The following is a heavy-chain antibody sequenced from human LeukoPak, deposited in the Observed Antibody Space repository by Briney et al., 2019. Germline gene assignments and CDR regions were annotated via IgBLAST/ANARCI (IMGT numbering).Heavy chain of an antibody. J-gene: IGHJ4*02. CDR2: ISYDGSNK. V-gene: IGHV3-30*04. CDR3: ARDRVPYYYDSSYY. D-gene: IGHD3-22*01. Sequence: GGSLRLSCAASGFTFSSYATHWVRQAPGKGLEWVAVISYDGSNKYYADSVKGRFTISRDNSKNTLYLQMNSLRAEDTAVYYCARDRVPYYYDSSYYWGQGTLVTVSS. CDR1: GFTFSSYA.